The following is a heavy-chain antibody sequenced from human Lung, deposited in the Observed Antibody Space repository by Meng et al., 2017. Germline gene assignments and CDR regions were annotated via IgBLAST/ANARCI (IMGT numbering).Heavy chain of an antibody. CDR2: INHSGST. Sequence: GQLQQWGAVLLKPSETLSPTCVVSGGSFSDYYWSWIRQPPGKGLEWIGEINHSGSTNYNPSLESRATISVDTSQNNLSLKLSSVTAADSAVYYCARGPTTMAHDFDYWGQGTLVTVSS. CDR1: GGSFSDYY. CDR3: ARGPTTMAHDFDY. J-gene: IGHJ4*02. V-gene: IGHV4-34*01. D-gene: IGHD4-11*01.